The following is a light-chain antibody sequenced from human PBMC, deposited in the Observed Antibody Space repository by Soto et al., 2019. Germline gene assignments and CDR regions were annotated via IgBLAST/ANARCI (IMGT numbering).Light chain of an antibody. V-gene: IGKV3-20*01. CDR1: QSVTTR. Sequence: EIVMTQSPATPSVSPGERVTLSLRASQSVTTRLAWYQHKPGRAPTLLMSGASNRASGVPVRFSGSGSGTDFTLTITRLEPEDFALYYCQQYGGSPITFGLGTRLEI. J-gene: IGKJ5*01. CDR2: GAS. CDR3: QQYGGSPIT.